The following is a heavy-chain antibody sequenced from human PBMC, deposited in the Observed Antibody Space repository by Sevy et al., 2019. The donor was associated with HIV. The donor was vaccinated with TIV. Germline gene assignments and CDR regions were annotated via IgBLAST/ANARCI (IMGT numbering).Heavy chain of an antibody. CDR1: GFTFSSYG. J-gene: IGHJ4*02. Sequence: GGSLRLSCAASGFTFSSYGMSWVRQAPGKGLEWVSAISGSGGSTYYADSVKGRFTISRDNSKNTLYLQMNSLRAEDTAVYYCAKVGDSGSYYYYFDYWGQGTLVTVSS. V-gene: IGHV3-23*01. CDR3: AKVGDSGSYYYYFDY. D-gene: IGHD1-26*01. CDR2: ISGSGGST.